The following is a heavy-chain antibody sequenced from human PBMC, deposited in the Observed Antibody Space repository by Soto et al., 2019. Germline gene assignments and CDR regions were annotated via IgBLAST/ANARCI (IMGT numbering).Heavy chain of an antibody. CDR3: ARRASSSSWLWGPWFDP. J-gene: IGHJ5*02. Sequence: QVTLKESGPVLVKPTETLTMTGTVSGFSLSNARMGVSCIRQPPGKALESLAHIFSNDEKSYSTSLKSRLTISNDSSKSQVVLTMTNMDPADTATYYSARRASSSSWLWGPWFDPWGQGTLVTVSS. CDR1: GFSLSNARMG. CDR2: IFSNDEK. D-gene: IGHD6-13*01. V-gene: IGHV2-26*01.